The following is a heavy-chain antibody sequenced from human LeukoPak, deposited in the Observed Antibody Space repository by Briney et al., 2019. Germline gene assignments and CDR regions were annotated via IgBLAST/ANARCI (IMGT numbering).Heavy chain of an antibody. CDR2: ISSSGSTI. CDR3: ARDPNGSGYYRPYYFDY. J-gene: IGHJ4*02. CDR1: GFTFSDYY. D-gene: IGHD3-22*01. V-gene: IGHV3-11*01. Sequence: PGGSLRLSCAASGFTFSDYYMSWIRQAPGKGLEWVSFISSSGSTIFYSDSLKGRFTISRDTAKNSLYLQMNSLRAEDTAVYYCARDPNGSGYYRPYYFDYWGQGTLVTVSS.